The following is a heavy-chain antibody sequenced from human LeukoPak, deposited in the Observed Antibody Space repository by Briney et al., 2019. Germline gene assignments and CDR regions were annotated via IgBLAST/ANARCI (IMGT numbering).Heavy chain of an antibody. D-gene: IGHD4-23*01. J-gene: IGHJ4*02. CDR3: ARDNGMTTVVTPPDY. CDR1: GYTFTSYY. Sequence: GASVKVSCKASGYTFTSYYMHWVQQAPGQGLEWMGIINPSGGSTSYAQKFQGRVTMTRDTSTSTVYKELSSLRSEDTAVYYCARDNGMTTVVTPPDYWGQGTLVTVSS. CDR2: INPSGGST. V-gene: IGHV1-46*01.